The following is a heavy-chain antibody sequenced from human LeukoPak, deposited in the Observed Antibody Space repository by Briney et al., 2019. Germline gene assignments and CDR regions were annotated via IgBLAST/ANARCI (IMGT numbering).Heavy chain of an antibody. CDR3: AREYYYDTGGAFDI. CDR1: GFTFSSYS. J-gene: IGHJ3*02. CDR2: TRNKANSYTT. D-gene: IGHD3-22*01. Sequence: GGSLRLSCAASGFTFSSYSMNWVRQAPGTGLEWVGRTRNKANSYTTEYDASVKGRFTISRGDSKNSLYLQMNSLKTEDTAVYYCAREYYYDTGGAFDIWGHGTMVTVSS. V-gene: IGHV3-72*01.